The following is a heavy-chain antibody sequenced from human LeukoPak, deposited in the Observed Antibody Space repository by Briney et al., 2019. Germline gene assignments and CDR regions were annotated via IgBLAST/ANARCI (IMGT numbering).Heavy chain of an antibody. CDR3: ARGMGSWYCMDV. D-gene: IGHD6-13*01. CDR1: GGTFSSYA. V-gene: IGHV1-69*01. Sequence: ASVTVSCKASGGTFSSYAISWVRQAPGQGLEWMGGIIPIFGTANYAQKFQGRVTITADESTSTAYMELSSLRSEDTAVYYCARGMGSWYCMDVWGQGTTVTVSS. CDR2: IIPIFGTA. J-gene: IGHJ6*02.